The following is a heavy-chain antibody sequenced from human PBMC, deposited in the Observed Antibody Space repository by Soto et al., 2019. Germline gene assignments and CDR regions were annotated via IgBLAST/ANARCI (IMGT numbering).Heavy chain of an antibody. V-gene: IGHV3-30*02. D-gene: IGHD5-18*01. J-gene: IGHJ4*02. CDR3: AKDPSVGIHLWSIYFDY. Sequence: DSVKGRFTISRDNSKNTLFLQMNSLRPEDTAVYYCAKDPSVGIHLWSIYFDYWGQGTLVTVSS.